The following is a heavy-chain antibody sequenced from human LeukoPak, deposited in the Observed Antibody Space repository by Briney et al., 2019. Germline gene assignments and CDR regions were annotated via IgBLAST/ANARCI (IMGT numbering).Heavy chain of an antibody. CDR1: GYTFTSYY. V-gene: IGHV1-46*01. CDR3: AREYCSGGSCSNDAFDI. CDR2: INPSGGST. J-gene: IGHJ3*02. Sequence: ASVKVSCKASGYTFTSYYMHWVRQAPGQGLEWMGIINPSGGSTSYAQKFQGRVTMTRDTSTSTVYMELSSLRSEDTAVYYCAREYCSGGSCSNDAFDIWGQGTMVTVSS. D-gene: IGHD2-15*01.